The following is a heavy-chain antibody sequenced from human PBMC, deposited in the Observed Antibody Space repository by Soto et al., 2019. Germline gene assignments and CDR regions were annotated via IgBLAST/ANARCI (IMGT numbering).Heavy chain of an antibody. CDR2: ISSSSSTI. CDR3: ARDGRIAVAGPAFRLDS. CDR1: GFTFSSYS. Sequence: GGSLRLSCAASGFTFSSYSMNWVRQAPGKGLEWVSYISSSSSTIYYADSVKGRFTISRDNAKNSLYLQMNSLRAEDTAVYYCARDGRIAVAGPAFRLDSWGQGTLVTVSS. J-gene: IGHJ5*01. D-gene: IGHD6-19*01. V-gene: IGHV3-48*01.